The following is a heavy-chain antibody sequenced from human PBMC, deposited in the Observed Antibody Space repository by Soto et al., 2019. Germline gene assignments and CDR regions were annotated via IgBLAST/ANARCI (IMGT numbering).Heavy chain of an antibody. CDR3: ARRIVSSSWHTTYGMDV. V-gene: IGHV5-51*01. J-gene: IGHJ6*02. D-gene: IGHD6-13*01. CDR2: IYPGDSDT. CDR1: GYRFTSYW. Sequence: GESLKISWKGSGYRFTSYWIGLVRQVPGKGLEWMGIIYPGDSDTRYSPSFQGQVTISADKSISTAYLQWSSLKASDTAMYYCARRIVSSSWHTTYGMDVWGQGTTVTVSS.